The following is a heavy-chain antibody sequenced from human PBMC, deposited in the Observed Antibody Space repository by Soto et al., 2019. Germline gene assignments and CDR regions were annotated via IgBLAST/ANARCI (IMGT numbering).Heavy chain of an antibody. CDR2: IYYSGST. CDR1: GGSISSYY. J-gene: IGHJ4*02. D-gene: IGHD3-22*01. Sequence: LSLTCTVSGGSISSYYWSWIRQPPGKGLEWIGYIYYSGSTNYNPSLKSRVTISVDTSKNQFSLKLSSVTAADTAVYYCARGHSSGYLLGYWGQGTLVTAPQ. V-gene: IGHV4-59*01. CDR3: ARGHSSGYLLGY.